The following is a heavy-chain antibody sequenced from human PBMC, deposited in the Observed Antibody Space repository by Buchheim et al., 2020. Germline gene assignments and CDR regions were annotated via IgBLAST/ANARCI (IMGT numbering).Heavy chain of an antibody. CDR1: GFTFSNYW. D-gene: IGHD3-10*01. Sequence: EVQLVESGGGLVQPGGSLRLSCAASGFTFSNYWMHWVRQPPGKGLVWVSRINSNGAITNYADSVKGRFTISRDNAKNTLYLQMDSLRAEDTAVYYCARNLVVRGVITEYYYYYGMDVWGQGTT. CDR3: ARNLVVRGVITEYYYYYGMDV. J-gene: IGHJ6*02. V-gene: IGHV3-74*01. CDR2: INSNGAIT.